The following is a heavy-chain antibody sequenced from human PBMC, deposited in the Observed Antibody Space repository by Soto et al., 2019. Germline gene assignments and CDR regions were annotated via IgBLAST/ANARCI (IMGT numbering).Heavy chain of an antibody. V-gene: IGHV1-69*01. Sequence: QVQLVQSGAEVKKPGSSVKVSCKASGGTFISYAISWVRQAPGQGLEWMGGIIPIFGTANYAQKFQGRVTITADESTRTAYMELSSLRSEDTAVYYCARGLGGSYRDWYFDLWGRGTLVTVSS. CDR2: IIPIFGTA. CDR1: GGTFISYA. D-gene: IGHD1-26*01. CDR3: ARGLGGSYRDWYFDL. J-gene: IGHJ2*01.